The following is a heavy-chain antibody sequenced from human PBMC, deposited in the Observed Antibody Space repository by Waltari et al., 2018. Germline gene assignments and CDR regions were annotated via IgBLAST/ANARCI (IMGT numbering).Heavy chain of an antibody. CDR2: IYWDDDK. V-gene: IGHV2-5*02. Sequence: QITLKESGPTLVKPTQTLTLTCTLSGFSHSTRGVGVGWIRQPPGKALEWLGVIYWDDDKRYSPSLKNRLTITNDTSKNQGVLTMTNLDPVDTATYFCAHRGNRGWFGDFFYYWGQGILVTVSS. D-gene: IGHD3-10*01. J-gene: IGHJ4*02. CDR1: GFSHSTRGVG. CDR3: AHRGNRGWFGDFFYY.